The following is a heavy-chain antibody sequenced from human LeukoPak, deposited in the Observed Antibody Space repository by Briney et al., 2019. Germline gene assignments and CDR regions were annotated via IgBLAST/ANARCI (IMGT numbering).Heavy chain of an antibody. CDR2: ISAYNGNT. CDR1: GCTFTSYG. Sequence: ASVKVSCKASGCTFTSYGISWVRQAPGQGLEWMGWISAYNGNTNYAQKLQGGVTMTTDTSTSTAYMELRSLRSDDTAVYYCARDLIETYCGGDCHPTLFDYWGQGTLVTVSS. CDR3: ARDLIETYCGGDCHPTLFDY. V-gene: IGHV1-18*01. D-gene: IGHD2-21*02. J-gene: IGHJ4*02.